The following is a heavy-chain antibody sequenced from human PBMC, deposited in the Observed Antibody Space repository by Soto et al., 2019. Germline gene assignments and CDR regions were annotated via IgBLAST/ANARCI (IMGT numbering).Heavy chain of an antibody. CDR1: GGSISSYY. J-gene: IGHJ4*02. Sequence: SETLSLTCTVSGGSISSYYWSWIRQPPGKGLEWIGYIYYSGSTNYNPSLKSRVTISVDTSKNQFSLKLSSVTAADTAVYYCARPYGGYADYWGQGALVTVSS. CDR2: IYYSGST. D-gene: IGHD5-12*01. CDR3: ARPYGGYADY. V-gene: IGHV4-59*01.